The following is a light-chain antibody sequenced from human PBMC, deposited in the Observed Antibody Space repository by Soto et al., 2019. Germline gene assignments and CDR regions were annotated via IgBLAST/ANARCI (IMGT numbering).Light chain of an antibody. V-gene: IGLV4-69*01. Sequence: QPVLIQSPSASASLGASVKLTCTLSSGHSSYAIAWHQQQPEKGPRYLMKVNRDGSHNKGDGIPDRFSGSSSGAERYLTISSLQSEDEADYYCQTWGTGIAVFGGGTQLTVL. CDR2: VNRDGSH. CDR3: QTWGTGIAV. CDR1: SGHSSYA. J-gene: IGLJ7*01.